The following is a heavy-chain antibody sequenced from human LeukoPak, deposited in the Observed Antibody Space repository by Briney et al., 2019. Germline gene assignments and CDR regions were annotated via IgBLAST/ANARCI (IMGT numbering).Heavy chain of an antibody. J-gene: IGHJ3*02. V-gene: IGHV3-11*01. CDR3: ATPPGRWAAFDI. D-gene: IGHD3-16*01. CDR1: AFTFSDYY. CDR2: ISSSGSTI. Sequence: RGSLRLSCAASAFTFSDYYMSWIRQAPGKGLEWVSYISSSGSTIYYADSVKGRFTISRDNAKNSLYLQMNSLRAEDTAVYYCATPPGRWAAFDIWGQGTMVTVSS.